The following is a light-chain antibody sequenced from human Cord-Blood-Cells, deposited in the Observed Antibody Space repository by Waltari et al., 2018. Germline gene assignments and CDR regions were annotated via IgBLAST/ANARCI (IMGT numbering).Light chain of an antibody. CDR3: QQSYSTLRT. Sequence: DIQMTQSPSSLSASVGDRVTITCRASQRISSYLNWYQQKQGKAPKLLIYAASSLQSGVPSSFSGSGSGTDFTLTISSLQPEDFATYYCQQSYSTLRTFGQGTKVEIK. CDR1: QRISSY. V-gene: IGKV1-39*01. CDR2: AAS. J-gene: IGKJ1*01.